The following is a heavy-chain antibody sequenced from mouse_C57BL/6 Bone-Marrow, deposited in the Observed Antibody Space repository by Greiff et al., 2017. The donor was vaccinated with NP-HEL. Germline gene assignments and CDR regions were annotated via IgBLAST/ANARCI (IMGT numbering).Heavy chain of an antibody. J-gene: IGHJ1*03. V-gene: IGHV1-63*01. CDR3: AREDGSSYWYFDV. CDR1: GYTFTNYR. Sequence: QVQLQQSGAELVRPGTSVQMSCKASGYTFTNYRIGWAKQRPGHGLAWIGDIYPGGGYTNYDEKFKGKATLTAVTSYRTAYTQFSILTSEDAAIYYCAREDGSSYWYFDVWGTGTTVTVSS. D-gene: IGHD1-1*01. CDR2: IYPGGGYT.